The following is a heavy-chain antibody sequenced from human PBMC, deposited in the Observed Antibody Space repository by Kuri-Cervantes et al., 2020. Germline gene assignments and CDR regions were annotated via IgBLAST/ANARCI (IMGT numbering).Heavy chain of an antibody. CDR2: ISYDGSNK. CDR1: GFTFSSYA. Sequence: SLKTSWAASGFTFSSYAMHWVRQAPGKGLEWVAVISYDGSNKYYADSVKGRFTISRENSKTTLYLQMNSLRAEDTAVYYCAKDLNRIWFGEFPYYYGMDVWGQGTTVTVSS. D-gene: IGHD3-10*01. J-gene: IGHJ6*02. CDR3: AKDLNRIWFGEFPYYYGMDV. V-gene: IGHV3-30-3*01.